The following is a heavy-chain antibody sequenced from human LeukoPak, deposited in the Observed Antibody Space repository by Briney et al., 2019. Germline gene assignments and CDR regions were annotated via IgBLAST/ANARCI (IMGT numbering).Heavy chain of an antibody. Sequence: SENLSLTCAVYGGSFSGYYWSWIRQPPGKGLEWIGEINHSGSTNYNPSLKSRVTISVDTSKNQFSLKLSSVTAADTAVYYCHISSGYYYGIYFDYWGQGTLVTVSS. J-gene: IGHJ4*02. CDR1: GGSFSGYY. CDR2: INHSGST. V-gene: IGHV4-34*01. CDR3: HISSGYYYGIYFDY. D-gene: IGHD3-22*01.